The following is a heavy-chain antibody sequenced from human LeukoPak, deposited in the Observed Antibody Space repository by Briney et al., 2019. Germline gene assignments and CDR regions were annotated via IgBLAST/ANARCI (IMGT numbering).Heavy chain of an antibody. CDR3: GRGHYGLDV. CDR1: EFAISGHW. CDR2: INADGSET. J-gene: IGHJ6*02. Sequence: GGSLRLSCTASEFAISGHWQTWVRQTPGKGLEWVAHINADGSETSYVGSVKGRFTISKDSVENSVTLQMNSLRVEDTGVYYCGRGHYGLDVWGQGATVTVSS. V-gene: IGHV3-7*01.